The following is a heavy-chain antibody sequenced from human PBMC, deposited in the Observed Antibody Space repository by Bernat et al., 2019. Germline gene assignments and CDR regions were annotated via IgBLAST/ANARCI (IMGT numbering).Heavy chain of an antibody. J-gene: IGHJ4*02. CDR3: AGATVTRYVDFDY. V-gene: IGHV3-21*01. D-gene: IGHD4-17*01. CDR2: ISGSGSYI. Sequence: EVQLVESGGGLVKPGGSLRLSCAAPGFTFSTYSMNWVRQAPGKGLEWVSSISGSGSYIYYADSVKGRFTISRDNAKNSLYLQMNSLRAEDTAVYYCAGATVTRYVDFDYWGQGTLVTVSS. CDR1: GFTFSTYS.